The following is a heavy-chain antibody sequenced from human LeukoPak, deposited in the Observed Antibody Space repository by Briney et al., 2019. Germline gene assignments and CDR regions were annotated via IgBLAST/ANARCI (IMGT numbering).Heavy chain of an antibody. CDR1: GGSFSGYY. CDR2: INHSGST. V-gene: IGHV4-34*01. J-gene: IGHJ5*02. D-gene: IGHD3-9*01. CDR3: ARQILTGYYSWFDP. Sequence: PSETLSLTCAVYGGSFSGYYWSWIRQPPGKGLEWIGEINHSGSTNYNPSLKSRVTISVDTSKNQFSLKLSSVTAADTAVYYCARQILTGYYSWFDPWGQGTLVTVSS.